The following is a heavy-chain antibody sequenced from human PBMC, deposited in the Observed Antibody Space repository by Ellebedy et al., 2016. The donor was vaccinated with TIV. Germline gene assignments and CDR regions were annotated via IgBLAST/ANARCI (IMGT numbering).Heavy chain of an antibody. CDR3: ASGRYYLDH. CDR1: GYSFTSYW. J-gene: IGHJ4*02. V-gene: IGHV5-51*01. Sequence: GGSLRLSCKGSGYSFTSYWIGWVRRMPGKGLEWMGIIYPGESDTTYSPSFQGQVTISADTSISTAYLQWSSPKASDTAMYYCASGRYYLDHWGQGTLVTVSS. CDR2: IYPGESDT.